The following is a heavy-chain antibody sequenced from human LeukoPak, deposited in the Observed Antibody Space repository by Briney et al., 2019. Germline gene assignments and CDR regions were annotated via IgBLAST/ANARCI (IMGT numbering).Heavy chain of an antibody. CDR1: GRSISSYY. Sequence: SETLSLTCTVSGRSISSYYWSWIRQPPGKGLQWIGYIYYSGSTYYSPSLKSRVTISLDTSKNQFSLKLSSVTAADTAVYYCASSYYDSSGPFDYWGQGTLVTVSS. CDR2: IYYSGST. CDR3: ASSYYDSSGPFDY. D-gene: IGHD3-22*01. J-gene: IGHJ4*02. V-gene: IGHV4-59*01.